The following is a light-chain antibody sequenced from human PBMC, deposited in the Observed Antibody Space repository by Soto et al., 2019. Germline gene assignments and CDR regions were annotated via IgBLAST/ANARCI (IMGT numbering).Light chain of an antibody. V-gene: IGKV3-11*01. CDR1: QSVSSY. CDR2: DAS. J-gene: IGKJ3*01. CDR3: QQRTT. Sequence: EIELTQSPATLSLSPGERATLSCRASQSVSSYLAWYQQKPGQAPRLLIYDASNRATGIPARFSGSGSGTDFTLTISSLEPEDFAVYYCQQRTTFGPGTKVDIK.